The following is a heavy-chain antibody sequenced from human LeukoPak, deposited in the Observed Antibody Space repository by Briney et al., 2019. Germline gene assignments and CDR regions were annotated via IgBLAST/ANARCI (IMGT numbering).Heavy chain of an antibody. V-gene: IGHV3-21*01. CDR1: GFTFSSYS. CDR3: ARVHPGSGSQYLDY. Sequence: GGSLRLSCAASGFTFSSYSMNCVRQAPGKGLEWVSSISSSSSYIYYADSVKGRLTISRDNAKNSLYLQMNSLRAEDTAVYYCARVHPGSGSQYLDYWGQGTLVTVSS. D-gene: IGHD3-10*01. J-gene: IGHJ4*02. CDR2: ISSSSSYI.